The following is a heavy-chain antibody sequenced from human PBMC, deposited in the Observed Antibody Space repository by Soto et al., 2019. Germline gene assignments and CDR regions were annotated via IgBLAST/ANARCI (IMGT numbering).Heavy chain of an antibody. Sequence: ASVKVSCKASGYTFTSYYMHWVRQAPGQGLEWMGIINPSGGSTSYAQKFQGRVTMTRDTSASTAYMELSSLRSEDTAMYYCARAQSWNYPYFDYWGQGTLVTVSS. CDR1: GYTFTSYY. D-gene: IGHD1-7*01. CDR3: ARAQSWNYPYFDY. V-gene: IGHV1-46*03. CDR2: INPSGGST. J-gene: IGHJ4*02.